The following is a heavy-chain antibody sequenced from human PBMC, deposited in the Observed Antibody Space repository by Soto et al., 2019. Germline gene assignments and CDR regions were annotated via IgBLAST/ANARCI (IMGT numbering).Heavy chain of an antibody. Sequence: GGSLRLSCAASGFTFSSYWMSWVRQAPGKGLEWVANIKQDGSEKYYVDSVKGRFTISRDNAKNSLYLQMNSLRAEDTAVYYCERDIKPYPLRYFDYWGQGTLVTVSS. CDR3: ERDIKPYPLRYFDY. D-gene: IGHD3-3*01. CDR1: GFTFSSYW. V-gene: IGHV3-7*03. CDR2: IKQDGSEK. J-gene: IGHJ4*02.